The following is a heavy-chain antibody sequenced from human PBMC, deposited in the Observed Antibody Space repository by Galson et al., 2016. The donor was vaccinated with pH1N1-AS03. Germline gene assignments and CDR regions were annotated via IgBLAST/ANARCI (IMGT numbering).Heavy chain of an antibody. V-gene: IGHV3-64*02. CDR2: ISDTGGRT. CDR3: TREWKFTHHYYGMDV. CDR1: GFIFSDYA. D-gene: IGHD1-1*01. Sequence: SLRLSCAASGFIFSDYAIYWVRQAPGKGLEFVSGISDTGGRTYYADSVKGRFTISRDNSENTVFLQMGSLSPEDVAVYYCTREWKFTHHYYGMDVWGQGTTVTFSS. J-gene: IGHJ6*02.